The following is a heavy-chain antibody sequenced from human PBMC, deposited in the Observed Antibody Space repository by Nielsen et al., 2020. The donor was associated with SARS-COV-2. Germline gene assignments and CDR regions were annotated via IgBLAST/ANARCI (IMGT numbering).Heavy chain of an antibody. CDR1: GFTFSSYA. CDR2: ISGSGGST. J-gene: IGHJ4*02. D-gene: IGHD5-12*01. CDR3: AKDLYSGYDSSIRLDDY. Sequence: LSLTCAASGFTFSSYAMSWVRQAPGKGLEWVSAISGSGGSTYYADSVKGRFTISRDNSKNTLYLQMNSLRAEDTAVYYCAKDLYSGYDSSIRLDDYWGQGTLVTVSS. V-gene: IGHV3-23*01.